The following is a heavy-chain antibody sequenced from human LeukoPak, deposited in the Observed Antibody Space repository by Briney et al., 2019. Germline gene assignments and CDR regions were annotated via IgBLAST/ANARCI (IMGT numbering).Heavy chain of an antibody. CDR1: GYTFTSYG. D-gene: IGHD6-19*01. Sequence: ASVKVSCKASGYTFTSYGISWVRQAPGQGLEWMGWISAYNGNTNYAQKLQGRVTVTTDTSTSTAYMELRSLRSDDPAVYYCARGRVAVAGIFQFDYWGQGTLVTVSS. J-gene: IGHJ4*02. CDR3: ARGRVAVAGIFQFDY. CDR2: ISAYNGNT. V-gene: IGHV1-18*01.